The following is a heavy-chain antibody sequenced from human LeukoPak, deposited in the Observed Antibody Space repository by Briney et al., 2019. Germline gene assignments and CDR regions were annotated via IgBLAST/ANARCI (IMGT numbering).Heavy chain of an antibody. Sequence: GGSLRLSCAASGLTFSSYEMNWVRQVPGKGLEWVSYISSSGSTIYYADSVKGRFTISRDNAKNSLYLQMNSLRAEDTAVYYCAELGITMIGGVWGKGTTVTISS. D-gene: IGHD3-10*02. V-gene: IGHV3-48*03. CDR2: ISSSGSTI. J-gene: IGHJ6*04. CDR3: AELGITMIGGV. CDR1: GLTFSSYE.